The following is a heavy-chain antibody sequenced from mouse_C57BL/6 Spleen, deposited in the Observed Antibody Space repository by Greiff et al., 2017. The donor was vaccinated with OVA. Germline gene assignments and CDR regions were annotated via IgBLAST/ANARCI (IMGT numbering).Heavy chain of an antibody. Sequence: QVQLQQPGAELVKPGASVKMSCKASGYTFTSYWITWVKQRPGQGLEWIGDIYPGSGSTNYNEKFKSKATLTVDTSSRTAYMQLSSLTSEDSAVYYCAREGDDYDGRAYDWGQGTTLTVSS. CDR3: AREGDDYDGRAYD. CDR1: GYTFTSYW. CDR2: IYPGSGST. D-gene: IGHD2-4*01. J-gene: IGHJ2*01. V-gene: IGHV1-55*01.